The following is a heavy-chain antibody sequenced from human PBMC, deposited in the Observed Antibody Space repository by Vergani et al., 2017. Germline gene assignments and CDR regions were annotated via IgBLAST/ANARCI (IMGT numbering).Heavy chain of an antibody. J-gene: IGHJ4*02. V-gene: IGHV3-48*03. CDR3: AKGVRGGPLLKPSTDTDLDY. CDR2: ISSSGSTI. CDR1: GFTFSSYE. Sequence: EVQLVESGGGLVQPGGSLRLSCAASGFTFSSYEMNWVRQAPGKGLEWVSYISSSGSTIYYADSVKGRFTISRDNAKNSLYLQMNSLRAEDTAVYYCAKGVRGGPLLKPSTDTDLDYWGQGTLVTVSS. D-gene: IGHD2-21*02.